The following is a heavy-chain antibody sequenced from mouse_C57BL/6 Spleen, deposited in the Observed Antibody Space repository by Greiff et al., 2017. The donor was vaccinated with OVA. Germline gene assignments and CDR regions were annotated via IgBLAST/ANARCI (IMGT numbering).Heavy chain of an antibody. CDR2: INPNYGTT. Sequence: VQLKESGPELVKPGASVKISCKASGYSFTDYNMNWVKQSNGKSLEWIGVINPNYGTTSYNQKFKGKATLTVDQSSSTAYMQLNSLTSEDSAVYYCAREGWSPTASYFDVWGTGTTVTVSS. V-gene: IGHV1-39*01. D-gene: IGHD1-2*01. CDR3: AREGWSPTASYFDV. J-gene: IGHJ1*03. CDR1: GYSFTDYN.